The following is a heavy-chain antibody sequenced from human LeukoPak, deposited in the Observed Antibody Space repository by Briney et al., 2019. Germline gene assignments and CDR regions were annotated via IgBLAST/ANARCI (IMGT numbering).Heavy chain of an antibody. CDR2: ISSSSSYI. V-gene: IGHV3-21*04. Sequence: PGGSLRLSCAASGFTFSSYSMNWVRQAPGKGLEWVSSISSSSSYIYYADSVKGRFTISRDNAKNSLYLQMNSLRAEDTAVYYCAKRLVVPAAGGDAFDIWGQGTMVTVSS. D-gene: IGHD2-2*01. J-gene: IGHJ3*02. CDR1: GFTFSSYS. CDR3: AKRLVVPAAGGDAFDI.